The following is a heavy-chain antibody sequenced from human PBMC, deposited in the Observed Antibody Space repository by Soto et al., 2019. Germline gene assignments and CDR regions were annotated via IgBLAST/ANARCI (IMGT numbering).Heavy chain of an antibody. Sequence: QAQLVESGGGVVQPGTSLRLSCAASGFTFSSYGMHWVRQAPGKGLEWVAVISYDGSNKYYADSVRGRFTISRDNSKNTLYLQMNSLRSEDTAMYFCAKDTREDRNCVVYYFDYWGQGTLVTVSS. CDR2: ISYDGSNK. CDR3: AKDTREDRNCVVYYFDY. V-gene: IGHV3-30*18. J-gene: IGHJ4*02. D-gene: IGHD1-7*01. CDR1: GFTFSSYG.